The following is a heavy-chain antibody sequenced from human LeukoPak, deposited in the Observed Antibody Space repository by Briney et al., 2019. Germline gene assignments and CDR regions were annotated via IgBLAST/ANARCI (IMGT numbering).Heavy chain of an antibody. D-gene: IGHD2-2*02. CDR1: GFTFSSYW. V-gene: IGHV3-7*01. J-gene: IGHJ4*02. CDR2: IKQDGSEK. CDR3: ARGGIVVVPAARPLDY. Sequence: GGSLRLSCAASGFTFSSYWMSWIRQAPGKGLEWVANIKQDGSEKYYVDSVKVRFTISRDNAKNSLYLQMNSLRAEDTAVYYCARGGIVVVPAARPLDYWGQGTLVTVSS.